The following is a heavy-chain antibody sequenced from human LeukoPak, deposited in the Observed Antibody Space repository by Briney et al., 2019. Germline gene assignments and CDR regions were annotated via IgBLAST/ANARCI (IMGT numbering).Heavy chain of an antibody. J-gene: IGHJ4*02. CDR3: ARGGRDGYKS. Sequence: GGSLRLSCAASGFTFTKYGMQWVRQAPGKGLEWVALIWYDGSNKYYGDSVKGRFTISRDNAKNSLYLQMNSLRAEDTAVYYCARGGRDGYKSWGQGTLVTVSS. D-gene: IGHD5-24*01. V-gene: IGHV3-33*01. CDR1: GFTFTKYG. CDR2: IWYDGSNK.